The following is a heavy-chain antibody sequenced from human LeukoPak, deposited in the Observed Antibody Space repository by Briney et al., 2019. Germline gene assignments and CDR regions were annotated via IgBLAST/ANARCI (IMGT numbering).Heavy chain of an antibody. Sequence: PGGSLRLSCAASGFTFSSYGMHWVRQAPGKGLEWVAVISYDGSNKYYADSVKGRFTISRDNSKNTLYLQMNSLRAEDTAVYYCAKDHPMVRGAMDVWGKGTTVTVSS. V-gene: IGHV3-30*18. CDR1: GFTFSSYG. CDR3: AKDHPMVRGAMDV. CDR2: ISYDGSNK. J-gene: IGHJ6*03. D-gene: IGHD3-10*01.